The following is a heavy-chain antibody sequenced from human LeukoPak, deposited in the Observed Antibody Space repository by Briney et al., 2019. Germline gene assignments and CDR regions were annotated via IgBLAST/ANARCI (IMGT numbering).Heavy chain of an antibody. Sequence: ASVKVSCKASGYTFTSYGISWVRQAPGQGLEWMGWISPYNENRKYLQKLQGRVTLSTDTSTSTAYMELRSLTSDDTAVYYCAREESIGRYQFLHDYWGQGTLVTVSS. J-gene: IGHJ4*02. CDR3: AREESIGRYQFLHDY. D-gene: IGHD1-26*01. CDR2: ISPYNENR. V-gene: IGHV1-18*01. CDR1: GYTFTSYG.